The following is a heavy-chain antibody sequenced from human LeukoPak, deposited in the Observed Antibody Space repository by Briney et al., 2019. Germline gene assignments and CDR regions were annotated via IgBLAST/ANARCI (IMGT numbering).Heavy chain of an antibody. CDR1: GFTFSSYA. J-gene: IGHJ4*02. CDR3: AKDLRGRGYYDSSGYYGYFDY. Sequence: GGSLRLSCAASGFTFSSYAMSWVRQAPGKGLEWVSAISGSGGSTYYADSVKGRFTISRDNSKNTLYLQMNSLRAEDTAVYYCAKDLRGRGYYDSSGYYGYFDYWGQGTLVTVSS. V-gene: IGHV3-23*01. CDR2: ISGSGGST. D-gene: IGHD3-22*01.